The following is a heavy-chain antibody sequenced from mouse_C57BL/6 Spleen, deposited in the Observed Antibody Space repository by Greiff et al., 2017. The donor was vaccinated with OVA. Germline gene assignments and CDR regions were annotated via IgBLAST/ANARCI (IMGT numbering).Heavy chain of an antibody. CDR3: ARRGLYDGYSFDY. Sequence: VQLQQSGPVLVKPGASVKMSCKASGYTFTDYYMNWVKQSHGKSLEWIGVINPYNGGTSYNQKFKGKATLTVDKSSSTAYMELNSLTSEDSAVYYCARRGLYDGYSFDYWGQGTTLTVSS. CDR1: GYTFTDYY. D-gene: IGHD2-3*01. J-gene: IGHJ2*01. V-gene: IGHV1-19*01. CDR2: INPYNGGT.